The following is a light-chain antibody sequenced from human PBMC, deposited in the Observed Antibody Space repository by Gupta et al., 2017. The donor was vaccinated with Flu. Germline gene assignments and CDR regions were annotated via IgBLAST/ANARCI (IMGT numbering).Light chain of an antibody. Sequence: RVTTLCSGSSTSVVSSNLNWYKQRPETAPKLLILVNNLSRAGVPARWFCSTSGTSASATITVPQAEEEDDDYCDDQDDNRSSWVFGGGTKLTVL. CDR3: DDQDDNRSSWV. J-gene: IGLJ3*02. CDR1: STSVVSSN. CDR2: VNN. V-gene: IGLV1-44*01.